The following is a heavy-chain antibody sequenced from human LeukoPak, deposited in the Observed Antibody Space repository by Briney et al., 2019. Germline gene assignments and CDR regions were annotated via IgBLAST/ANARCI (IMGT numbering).Heavy chain of an antibody. D-gene: IGHD3-3*01. J-gene: IGHJ5*02. CDR2: INHSGST. CDR1: GGSFSGYY. Sequence: SETLSLTCAVYGGSFSGYYWSWLRQPPGKGLEWIGEINHSGSTNYNPSLKSRVTISVDTSKNQFSLKLSSVTAADTAVYYCARVRVGFTQAYDFWRAVWFDPWGQGTLVTVSS. V-gene: IGHV4-34*01. CDR3: ARVRVGFTQAYDFWRAVWFDP.